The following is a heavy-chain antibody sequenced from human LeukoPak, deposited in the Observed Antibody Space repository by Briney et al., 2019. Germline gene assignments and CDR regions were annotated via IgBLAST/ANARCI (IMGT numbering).Heavy chain of an antibody. J-gene: IGHJ5*02. CDR3: ARVSPHRKMSYGNQNWFDT. V-gene: IGHV1-18*01. CDR1: GYTFTSYD. D-gene: IGHD3-16*01. Sequence: ASVKVSCKASGYTFTSYDINWVRQATGQGLEWMGWISGYNGYTKYAQKLQGRVTITTDTSTSTAHMELRSLRSDDTAVYYCARVSPHRKMSYGNQNWFDTWGQGTLVTVSS. CDR2: ISGYNGYT.